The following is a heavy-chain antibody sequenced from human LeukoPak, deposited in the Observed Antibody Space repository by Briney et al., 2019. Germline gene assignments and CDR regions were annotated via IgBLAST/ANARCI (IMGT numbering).Heavy chain of an antibody. CDR2: IYYSGST. D-gene: IGHD6-13*01. V-gene: IGHV4-31*03. CDR3: ARDPGVYYFDY. J-gene: IGHJ4*02. CDR1: GGSISSSSYY. Sequence: PSETLSLTCTVSGGSISSSSYYWGWIRQHPGKGLEWIGYIYYSGSTYYNPSLKSRVTISVDTSKNQFSLKLSSVTAADTAVYYCARDPGVYYFDYWGQGTLVTVSS.